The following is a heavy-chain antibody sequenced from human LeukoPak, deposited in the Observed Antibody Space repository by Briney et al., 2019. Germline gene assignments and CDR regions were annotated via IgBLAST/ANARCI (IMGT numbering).Heavy chain of an antibody. Sequence: ASVKVSCKASGYTFTSYGISWVRQAPGQGLEWMGWISAYNGNTNYAQKLQGRVTMTTDTSTSTAYMELRSLRSDDTAVYYCARDKTSYYDFWSGYFRFDYWGQGTLVTVSS. V-gene: IGHV1-18*01. CDR1: GYTFTSYG. D-gene: IGHD3-3*01. CDR2: ISAYNGNT. J-gene: IGHJ4*02. CDR3: ARDKTSYYDFWSGYFRFDY.